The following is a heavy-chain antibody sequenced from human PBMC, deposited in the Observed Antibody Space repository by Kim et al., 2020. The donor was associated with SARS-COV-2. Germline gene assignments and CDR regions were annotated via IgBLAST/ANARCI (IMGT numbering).Heavy chain of an antibody. CDR3: AISRRRGEVVDY. J-gene: IGHJ4*02. CDR1: GFTFSDYY. CDR2: ISSSGSTI. Sequence: GGSLRLSCAASGFTFSDYYMSWIRQAPGKGLEWVSYISSSGSTIYYADSVKGRFTISRDNAKNSLYLQMNSLRAEDTAVYYCAISRRRGEVVDYWGQGTLVTVSS. V-gene: IGHV3-11*01.